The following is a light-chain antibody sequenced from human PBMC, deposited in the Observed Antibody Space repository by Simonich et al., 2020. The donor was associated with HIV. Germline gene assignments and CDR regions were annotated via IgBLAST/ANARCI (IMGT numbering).Light chain of an antibody. J-gene: IGLJ3*02. Sequence: QSALTQPASVSGSPGQSITISCTGTSSDVGSYNLVSCYQKHPGKAPKLMSYEGSKRPSGVSKRFSGSKAGNTASLTISGLQAEDEADYYCSSYKSSSTWVFGGGTKLTVL. V-gene: IGLV2-14*02. CDR3: SSYKSSSTWV. CDR2: EGS. CDR1: SSDVGSYNL.